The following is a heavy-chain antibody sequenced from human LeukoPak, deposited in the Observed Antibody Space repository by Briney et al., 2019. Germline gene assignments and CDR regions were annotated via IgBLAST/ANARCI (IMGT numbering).Heavy chain of an antibody. V-gene: IGHV3-48*03. CDR2: LSTSGSTT. CDR1: GFTFSDYE. D-gene: IGHD3-10*02. J-gene: IGHJ4*02. CDR3: ARGALHVFDY. Sequence: QAGGSLRLSCAASGFTFSDYEINGVRGARGRGGEWVSCLSTSGSTTYYADSGKGRFTISRDNAKNSLFLQMNTLTVEDTAVYYCARGALHVFDYWGQGTPVTVSS.